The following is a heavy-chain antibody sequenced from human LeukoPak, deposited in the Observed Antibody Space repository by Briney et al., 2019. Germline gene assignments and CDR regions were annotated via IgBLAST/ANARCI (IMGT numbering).Heavy chain of an antibody. CDR2: IIPIFGTA. V-gene: IGHV1-69*13. J-gene: IGHJ4*02. Sequence: SVKVSCKASGGTFSSYAISWVRQAPGQGLEWMGGIIPIFGTANYAQKFQGRVTITADESTSTAYMELSSLISEDTAVYYCARRRYYDYVWGSFDYWGQGTLVTVSS. CDR1: GGTFSSYA. D-gene: IGHD3-16*01. CDR3: ARRRYYDYVWGSFDY.